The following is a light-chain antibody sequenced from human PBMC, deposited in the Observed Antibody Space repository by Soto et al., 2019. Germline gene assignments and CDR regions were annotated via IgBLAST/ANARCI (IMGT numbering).Light chain of an antibody. CDR1: SSDVGGYNY. CDR3: SSFTSSSTQV. V-gene: IGLV2-14*01. Sequence: QSVLTQPASVSGSPGQSITISCTGTSSDVGGYNYVSWYQQRPGKAPKLMIFEVTNRPSGVSNRFSGSKSGNTASLTISGLQAEDEADYYCSSFTSSSTQVFGTGTKLTV. J-gene: IGLJ1*01. CDR2: EVT.